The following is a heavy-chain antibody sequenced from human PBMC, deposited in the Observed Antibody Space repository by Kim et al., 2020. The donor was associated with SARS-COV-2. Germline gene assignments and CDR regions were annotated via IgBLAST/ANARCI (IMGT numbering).Heavy chain of an antibody. CDR3: ARLLRALYGMDV. D-gene: IGHD3-16*01. Sequence: SETLSLTCTVSGGSISSSSYYWGWIRQPPGKGLEWIGSIYYSGSTYYNPSLKSRVTISVDTSKNQFSLKLSSVTAADTAVYYCARLLRALYGMDVWGQGTTVTVSS. V-gene: IGHV4-39*01. CDR1: GGSISSSSYY. J-gene: IGHJ6*02. CDR2: IYYSGST.